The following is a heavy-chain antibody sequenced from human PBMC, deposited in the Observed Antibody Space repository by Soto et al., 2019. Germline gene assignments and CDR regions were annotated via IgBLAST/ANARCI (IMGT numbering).Heavy chain of an antibody. CDR3: ARFPLWFGELDY. Sequence: QLQLQESGSGLVRPSQTLSLTCTVSGASIGSGSYSWNWIRQPPGKGLEWIGYLHHSGDTYFHRSLRRRVSISVDRSNNQFSLKLISVTAADTAVYYCARFPLWFGELDYWGQGALVTVSS. D-gene: IGHD3-10*01. V-gene: IGHV4-30-2*01. CDR1: GASIGSGSYS. CDR2: LHHSGDT. J-gene: IGHJ4*02.